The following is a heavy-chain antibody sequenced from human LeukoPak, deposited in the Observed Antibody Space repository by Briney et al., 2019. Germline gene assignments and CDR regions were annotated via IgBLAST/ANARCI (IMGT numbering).Heavy chain of an antibody. V-gene: IGHV4-34*01. CDR2: INHSGST. Sequence: SETLSLTCAVYGGSFSGYYWSWIRQPPGKGLEWIGEINHSGSTNYNPSLKSRVTISVDTSKNQFSLKLSSVTAADTAVYYCARRSYSSGWYYWGQGTLVTASS. J-gene: IGHJ4*02. CDR3: ARRSYSSGWYY. CDR1: GGSFSGYY. D-gene: IGHD6-19*01.